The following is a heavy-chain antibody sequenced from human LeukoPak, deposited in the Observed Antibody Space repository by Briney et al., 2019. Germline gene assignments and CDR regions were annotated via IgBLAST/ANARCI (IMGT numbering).Heavy chain of an antibody. CDR1: GFTFSNYW. Sequence: GGSLRLSCVASGFTFSNYWISWVRQAPGKGLEWVSNMKQNGNEKYYVDSVKGRFTISRDNAKNSLYLQMNSLRAEDTAVYYCAKGHTTMFGVIIRNYYYMDVWGKGTTVTVSS. D-gene: IGHD3-3*01. CDR2: MKQNGNEK. CDR3: AKGHTTMFGVIIRNYYYMDV. J-gene: IGHJ6*03. V-gene: IGHV3-7*03.